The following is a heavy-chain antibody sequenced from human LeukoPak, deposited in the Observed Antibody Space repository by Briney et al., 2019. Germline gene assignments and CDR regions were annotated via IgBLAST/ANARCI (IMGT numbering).Heavy chain of an antibody. D-gene: IGHD5-12*01. CDR1: GGSISSSSYY. CDR3: ARRAPFIPIYGGYSSWGSWFDP. V-gene: IGHV4-39*07. J-gene: IGHJ5*02. Sequence: SETLSLTCTVSGGSISSSSYYWGWIRQPPGKGLEWIGSIYYSGSTYYNPSLKSRVTISVDTSKNQFSLKLSSVTAADTAVYYCARRAPFIPIYGGYSSWGSWFDPWGQGTLVTVSS. CDR2: IYYSGST.